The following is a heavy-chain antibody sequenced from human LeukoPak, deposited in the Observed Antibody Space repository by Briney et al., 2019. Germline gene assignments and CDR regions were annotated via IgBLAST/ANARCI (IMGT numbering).Heavy chain of an antibody. Sequence: ASVKVSCKVSGYTLNELSMHWVRQAPGKGLEWMGGFDPADVETVYAHRFQGRLTMTEDTSTNTGYMELTSMRSEDTAVYYCAADGGGLSSVVTPRSSPFDYWGQGTLVTVSS. CDR1: GYTLNELS. J-gene: IGHJ4*02. D-gene: IGHD4-23*01. CDR3: AADGGGLSSVVTPRSSPFDY. CDR2: FDPADVET. V-gene: IGHV1-24*01.